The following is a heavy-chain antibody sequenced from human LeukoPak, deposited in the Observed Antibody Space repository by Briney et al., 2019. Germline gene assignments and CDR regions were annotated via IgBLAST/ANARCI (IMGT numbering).Heavy chain of an antibody. CDR3: VRGPYSYDSSGASDI. Sequence: SETLSLTCTVSGDSISSGDYYWSWIRQPAGKGLEWIGRISSSGSTNYNPSLKSRVTISVDTSKNQFSLKLSSVTAADTAVYFCVRGPYSYDSSGASDIWGQGTMVTVSS. V-gene: IGHV4-61*02. CDR1: GDSISSGDYY. D-gene: IGHD3-22*01. J-gene: IGHJ3*02. CDR2: ISSSGST.